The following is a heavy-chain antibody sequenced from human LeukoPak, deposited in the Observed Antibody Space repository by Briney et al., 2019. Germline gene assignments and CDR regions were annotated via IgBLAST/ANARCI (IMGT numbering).Heavy chain of an antibody. Sequence: PGGSLRLSCAASGFTFSSYGMHWVRQAPGKGLEWVAVISYDGSNKYYADSVKGRFTISRDNSKNTLYLQMNSLRAEDTAVYYCARVSLMGPDAFDIWGQGTMVTVSS. V-gene: IGHV3-30*03. CDR1: GFTFSSYG. J-gene: IGHJ3*02. CDR2: ISYDGSNK. CDR3: ARVSLMGPDAFDI. D-gene: IGHD5-24*01.